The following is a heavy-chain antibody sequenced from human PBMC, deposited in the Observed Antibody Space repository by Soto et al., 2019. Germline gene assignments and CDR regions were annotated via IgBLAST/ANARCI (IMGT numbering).Heavy chain of an antibody. CDR2: IIPIFGTA. D-gene: IGHD2-21*02. CDR1: GGTLSSYS. J-gene: IGHJ2*01. V-gene: IGHV1-69*13. CDR3: ARRDSHYWYFDL. Sequence: GAPVEVSWKASGGTLSSYSISWGRQAPGQGLEWMGGIIPIFGTANYAQKFQGRVTITADESTSTAYMELSSLRSEDTAVYYCARRDSHYWYFDLWGQGTLVTVSS.